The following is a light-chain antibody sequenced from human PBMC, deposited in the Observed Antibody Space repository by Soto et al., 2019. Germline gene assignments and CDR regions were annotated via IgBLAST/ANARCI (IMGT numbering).Light chain of an antibody. CDR1: QSISSW. CDR2: DAS. CDR3: QQYKSDSYT. J-gene: IGKJ2*01. Sequence: DIQMTQSPSTLSASVGDRVTITCRASQSISSWLAWYQQKPGKAPKLLIYDASSLESGVPSRFSGSGSGTEFTLTISSLQPDDFATYYCQQYKSDSYTFGQGTKLEIK. V-gene: IGKV1-5*01.